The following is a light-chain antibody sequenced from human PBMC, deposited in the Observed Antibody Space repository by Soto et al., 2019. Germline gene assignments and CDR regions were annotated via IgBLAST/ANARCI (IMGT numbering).Light chain of an antibody. J-gene: IGKJ3*01. CDR2: GAS. CDR1: QSVSSSY. Sequence: EIVLTQSPGTLSLSPGERATLSCRASQSVSSSYLAWYQQKPGQAPRLLIYGASSRATGIPDRFSGSGSGTDFTLTISRLEPEDFAVYYCQQYGSSLFGPGTKVDTK. V-gene: IGKV3-20*01. CDR3: QQYGSSL.